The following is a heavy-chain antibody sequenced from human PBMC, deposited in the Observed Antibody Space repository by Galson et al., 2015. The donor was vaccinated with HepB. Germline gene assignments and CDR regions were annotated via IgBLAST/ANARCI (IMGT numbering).Heavy chain of an antibody. V-gene: IGHV4-34*01. CDR1: GGSFSGYY. J-gene: IGHJ5*02. CDR2: INHSGST. CDR3: ARGGANTAMVKGNWFDP. Sequence: LSLTCAVYGGSFSGYYSSWIRQPPGKGLEWIGEINHSGSTNYNPSLKSRVTISVDTSKNQFSLKLSSVTAADTAAYYCARGGANTAMVKGNWFDPWGQGTLVTVSS. D-gene: IGHD5-18*01.